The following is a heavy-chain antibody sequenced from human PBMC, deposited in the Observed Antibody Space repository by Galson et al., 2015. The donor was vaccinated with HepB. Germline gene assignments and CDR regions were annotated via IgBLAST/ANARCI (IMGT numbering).Heavy chain of an antibody. J-gene: IGHJ4*02. CDR1: GYSFSNNW. CDR3: ASRHSYFRSGTWYNVADY. D-gene: IGHD3-10*01. V-gene: IGHV5-10-1*01. CDR2: IDPSDSYT. Sequence: QSGAEVKKPGESLRISCKSSGYSFSNNWISWVRQIPGKGLEWMGRIDPSDSYTDYSPSFQGHVSMSVDKSTTTAYLQWSSLKASDTAMYYCASRHSYFRSGTWYNVADYWGQGTLVGVSS.